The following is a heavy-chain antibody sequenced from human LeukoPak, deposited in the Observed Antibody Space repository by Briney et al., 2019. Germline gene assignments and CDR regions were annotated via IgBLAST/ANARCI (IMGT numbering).Heavy chain of an antibody. CDR3: AREWRRSTLYYNWFDP. J-gene: IGHJ5*02. D-gene: IGHD2-2*01. CDR2: INHSGST. Sequence: PSETLSLTCAVYGGSFSGYYWSWIRQPPGKGLEWIGEINHSGSTNYNPSLKSRVTISVDTSKNQFSLKLSSVTAADTAVYYCAREWRRSTLYYNWFDPWGQGTLVTVSS. V-gene: IGHV4-34*01. CDR1: GGSFSGYY.